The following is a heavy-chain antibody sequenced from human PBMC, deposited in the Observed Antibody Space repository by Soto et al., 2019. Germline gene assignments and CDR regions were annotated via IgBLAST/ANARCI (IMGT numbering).Heavy chain of an antibody. CDR2: ISGSGGST. CDR1: GFTFSSYA. V-gene: IGHV3-23*01. D-gene: IGHD3-3*01. CDR3: ATWFLEWLSPFDY. J-gene: IGHJ4*02. Sequence: EVQLLESGGGLVQPGGSLRLSCAASGFTFSSYAMSWVRQAPGKGLEWVSAISGSGGSTYYADSVKGRFTISRDNSKNTLYLQMNSLRAEDTAVYYCATWFLEWLSPFDYWGQGTLVTVSS.